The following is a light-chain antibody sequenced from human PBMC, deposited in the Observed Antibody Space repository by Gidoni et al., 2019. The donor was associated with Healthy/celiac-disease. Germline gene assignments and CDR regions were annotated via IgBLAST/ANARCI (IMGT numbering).Light chain of an antibody. Sequence: IVLTQSPGTLSLSPGERATLSCRASQSVSSSYLAWYQQKPGQPPRLLIYGASSRATGIPDRFSCSGSGTDFTLTISRLEPEDFAVYYCQQYGSSPRTFGQGTKVEIK. CDR1: QSVSSSY. J-gene: IGKJ1*01. CDR2: GAS. V-gene: IGKV3-20*01. CDR3: QQYGSSPRT.